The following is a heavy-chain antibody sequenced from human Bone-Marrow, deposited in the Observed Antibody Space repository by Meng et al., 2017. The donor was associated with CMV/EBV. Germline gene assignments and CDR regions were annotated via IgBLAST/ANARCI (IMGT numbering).Heavy chain of an antibody. J-gene: IGHJ3*02. V-gene: IGHV4-59*01. CDR3: ATYIGGAFDI. Sequence: SETLSLTCTVSGDFITSNYWTWIRQPPGKGLEWIGYIYYTGSTHYNPSLKSRITISLDMSKNQFSLNLSSVTAAVTAVYYCATYIGGAFDIWGQGTKVTVSS. D-gene: IGHD2-21*01. CDR2: IYYTGST. CDR1: GDFITSNY.